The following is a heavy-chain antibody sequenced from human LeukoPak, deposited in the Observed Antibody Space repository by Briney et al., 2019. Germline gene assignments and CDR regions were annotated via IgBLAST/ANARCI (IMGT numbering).Heavy chain of an antibody. V-gene: IGHV4-59*12. CDR1: GGSISSFY. CDR3: ARDYGGKFDY. CDR2: IYYSGNT. Sequence: SETLSLTCSVSGGSISSFYWSWIRQPPGKGLEWIGYIYYSGNTKYNPSLKSRVTISVDKSKNQFSLRVSSVTAADTAVYYCARDYGGKFDYWGQGTLVTVSS. D-gene: IGHD4-23*01. J-gene: IGHJ4*02.